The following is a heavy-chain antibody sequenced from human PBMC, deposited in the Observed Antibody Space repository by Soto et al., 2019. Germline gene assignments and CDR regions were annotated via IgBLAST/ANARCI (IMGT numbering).Heavy chain of an antibody. V-gene: IGHV4-4*07. J-gene: IGHJ5*02. CDR2: IHSSGST. D-gene: IGHD6-13*01. CDR3: ARDQGVAAAGITWFDP. CDR1: GASMNSYH. Sequence: PSETPSLTXTVSGASMNSYHWSWIRQPAGKGLEWIGHIHSSGSTNYNPSLKSRVTMSVDTSKNQFSLRLMSLTAADTAVYYCARDQGVAAAGITWFDPWGQGSLVTVSS.